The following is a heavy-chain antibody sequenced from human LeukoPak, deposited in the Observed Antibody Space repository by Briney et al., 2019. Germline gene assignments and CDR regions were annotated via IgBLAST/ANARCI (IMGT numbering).Heavy chain of an antibody. CDR3: ARDSTWRWLAQRGLDY. Sequence: ASVKVSCKASGYTFTSYYMHWVRQAPGQGLEWMGIINPSGGSTSYAQKFQGRVTMTRDTSTSTVYMELSSLRSEDTAVYYCARDSTWRWLAQRGLDYWGQGTLVTVSS. J-gene: IGHJ4*02. CDR2: INPSGGST. V-gene: IGHV1-46*01. CDR1: GYTFTSYY. D-gene: IGHD6-19*01.